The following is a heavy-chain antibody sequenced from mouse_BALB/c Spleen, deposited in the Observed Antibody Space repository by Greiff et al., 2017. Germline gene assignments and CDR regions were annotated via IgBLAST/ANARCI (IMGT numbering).Heavy chain of an antibody. V-gene: IGHV5-17*02. CDR3: ARDYGSSYPHYFDY. Sequence: EVKLVESGGGLVQPGGSRKLSCAASGFTFSSFGMHWVRQAPEKGLEWVAYISSGSSTIYYADTVKGRFTISRDNPKNTLFLQMTSLRSEDTAMYYCARDYGSSYPHYFDYWGQGTTLTVSS. CDR1: GFTFSSFG. J-gene: IGHJ2*01. D-gene: IGHD1-1*01. CDR2: ISSGSSTI.